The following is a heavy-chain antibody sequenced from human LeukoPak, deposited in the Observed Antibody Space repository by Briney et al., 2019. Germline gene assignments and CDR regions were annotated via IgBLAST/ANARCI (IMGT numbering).Heavy chain of an antibody. CDR1: GGSISSGGYY. V-gene: IGHV4-31*03. Sequence: PSQTLSLTCTVSGGSISSGGYYWSWIRQHPGKGLEWIGYIYYSGSTYYNPSLESRVTISVDTSKNQFSLKLSSVTAADTAVYYCARWYLAAAGKYNWFDPWGQGTLVTVSS. CDR3: ARWYLAAAGKYNWFDP. D-gene: IGHD6-13*01. CDR2: IYYSGST. J-gene: IGHJ5*02.